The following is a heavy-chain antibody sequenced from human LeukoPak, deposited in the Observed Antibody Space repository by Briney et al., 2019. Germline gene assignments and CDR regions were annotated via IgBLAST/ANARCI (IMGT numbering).Heavy chain of an antibody. J-gene: IGHJ3*02. CDR2: IYHSGST. V-gene: IGHV4-30-2*01. D-gene: IGHD4-17*01. CDR1: GGSISSGGYY. CDR3: ARAEHDYGDYSDAFDI. Sequence: PSETLSLTCAVSGGSISSGGYYWSWIRQPPGKGLEWIGYIYHSGSTYYNPSLKSRVTISVDRSKNQFSLKLSSVTAADTAVYYCARAEHDYGDYSDAFDIWGQGTMVTVSS.